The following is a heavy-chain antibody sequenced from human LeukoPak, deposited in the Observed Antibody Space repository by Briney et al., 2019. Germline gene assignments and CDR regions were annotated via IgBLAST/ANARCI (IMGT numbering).Heavy chain of an antibody. CDR2: ISAYNGNT. Sequence: GASVKLSCKASGYTFTSYGISWVRQAPGQGLEWVGWISAYNGNTNYAQKLQGRVTMTTDTSTSTAYIELRSLRSDDTAVYYCASAPYYGSGSYCCWFDPWGEGTLVTVSS. CDR1: GYTFTSYG. D-gene: IGHD3-10*01. J-gene: IGHJ5*02. CDR3: ASAPYYGSGSYCCWFDP. V-gene: IGHV1-18*01.